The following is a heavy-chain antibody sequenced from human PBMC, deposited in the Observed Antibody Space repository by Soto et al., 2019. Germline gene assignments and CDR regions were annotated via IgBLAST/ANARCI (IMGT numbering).Heavy chain of an antibody. CDR3: ARDLAGYSGYDFVY. CDR2: IYHSGST. V-gene: IGHV4-38-2*02. Sequence: SETLSLTCAVSGYSISSGYYWGWIRQPPGKGLEWIGSIYHSGSTYYNPSLKSRVTISVDTSKNQFSLKLSSVTAADTAVYYCARDLAGYSGYDFVYWGQGTPVTVSS. D-gene: IGHD5-12*01. J-gene: IGHJ4*02. CDR1: GYSISSGYY.